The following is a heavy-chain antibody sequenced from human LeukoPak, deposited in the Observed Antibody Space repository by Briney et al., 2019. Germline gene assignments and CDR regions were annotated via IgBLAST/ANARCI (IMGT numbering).Heavy chain of an antibody. V-gene: IGHV4-59*01. J-gene: IGHJ4*02. CDR2: IYYSGST. Sequence: PSETLSLTCTVSGGSISSYYWSWIRQPPGKGLEWIGYIYYSGSTNYNPPLKSRVTISVDTSKNQFSLKLSSVTAADTAVYYCARYYYDSSGYSPFDYWGQGTLVTVSS. CDR3: ARYYYDSSGYSPFDY. D-gene: IGHD3-22*01. CDR1: GGSISSYY.